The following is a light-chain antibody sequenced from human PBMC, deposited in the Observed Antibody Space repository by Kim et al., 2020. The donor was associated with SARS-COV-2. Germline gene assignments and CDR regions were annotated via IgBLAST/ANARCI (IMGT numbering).Light chain of an antibody. CDR1: QDIKNF. J-gene: IGKJ4*01. Sequence: DIQMAQSPSSLSASVGDRVTIACQASQDIKNFLNWYQVKPGRAPELLIYDASNLDTGVPSRFSGSGSGTHFTFTITSLQPEDVATYYCQQYQGLPALTFGGGTKVDIK. CDR3: QQYQGLPALT. CDR2: DAS. V-gene: IGKV1-33*01.